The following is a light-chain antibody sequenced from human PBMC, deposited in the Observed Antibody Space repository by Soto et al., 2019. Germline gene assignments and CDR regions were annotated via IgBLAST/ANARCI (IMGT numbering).Light chain of an antibody. CDR3: SSYTTSAPYV. J-gene: IGLJ1*01. CDR1: SSDIGAYDY. V-gene: IGLV2-14*01. Sequence: QPARTQPASLSGSPGPSITIPCTRTSSDIGAYDYVSWFQQHPGKAPKLIISEVNNRPSGVSNRFSGSKSGNTASLTISGLQAEDEADYYCSSYTTSAPYVFGSGTKVTVL. CDR2: EVN.